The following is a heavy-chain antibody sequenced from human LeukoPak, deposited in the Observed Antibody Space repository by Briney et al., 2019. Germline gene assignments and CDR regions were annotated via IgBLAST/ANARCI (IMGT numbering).Heavy chain of an antibody. V-gene: IGHV3-20*04. CDR3: ARDRYYDSSGYLSPNYYFDY. J-gene: IGHJ4*02. CDR1: GFTFDDYG. Sequence: PGGSLRLSCAASGFTFDDYGMSWVRHAPGKGLEWVSGINWNGGSTVYADSVKGRFTISRDNAKNSLYLQMNSLRAEDTALYYCARDRYYDSSGYLSPNYYFDYWGQGTLVTVSS. D-gene: IGHD3-22*01. CDR2: INWNGGST.